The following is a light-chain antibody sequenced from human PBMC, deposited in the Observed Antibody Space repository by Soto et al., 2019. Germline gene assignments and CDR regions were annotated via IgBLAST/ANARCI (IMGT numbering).Light chain of an antibody. J-gene: IGLJ1*01. CDR1: SSDIGSFNR. Sequence: QSVLAQPASVSGSPGQAITISCAGTSSDIGSFNRVSWYQQPPGTAPKLIIYDVNNRPSGVPDRFSGSKSGNTASLTISGLQAEDEADYYCNSFTTSGTYVFGRGTKDIVL. CDR2: DVN. CDR3: NSFTTSGTYV. V-gene: IGLV2-18*02.